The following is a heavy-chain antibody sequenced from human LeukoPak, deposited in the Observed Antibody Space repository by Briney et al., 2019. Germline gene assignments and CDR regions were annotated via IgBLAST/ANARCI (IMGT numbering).Heavy chain of an antibody. CDR1: GFTFSSYA. Sequence: GGSLRLSCAASGFTFSSYAMSWARQAPGKGLEWVSTFSGGGGTTYYADSVKGRFTISRDNSKNTLYLQMNSLRAEDTALYYCAKYRAPSGTLDYWGQGTLVTVSS. D-gene: IGHD3-16*02. CDR2: FSGGGGTT. J-gene: IGHJ4*02. V-gene: IGHV3-23*01. CDR3: AKYRAPSGTLDY.